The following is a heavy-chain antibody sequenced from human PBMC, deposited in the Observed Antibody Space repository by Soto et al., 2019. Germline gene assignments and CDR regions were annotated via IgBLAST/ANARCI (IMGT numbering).Heavy chain of an antibody. V-gene: IGHV3-23*01. Sequence: EVQLLESGGGLVQPGGSLRLSCASSGFTFSSYAMSWVRQAPGKGLEWVSAISGSGGSTYYADSVKGRFTISRDNSKNTLYLQMNSLRAEDTAVYYCARGRGWVAGSSDYWGQGTLVTVSS. J-gene: IGHJ4*02. CDR1: GFTFSSYA. CDR3: ARGRGWVAGSSDY. D-gene: IGHD6-19*01. CDR2: ISGSGGST.